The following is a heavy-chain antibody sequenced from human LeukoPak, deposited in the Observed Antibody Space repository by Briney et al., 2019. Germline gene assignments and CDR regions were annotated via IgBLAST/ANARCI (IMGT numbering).Heavy chain of an antibody. CDR1: GFTVSSNY. D-gene: IGHD2-15*01. V-gene: IGHV3-66*01. CDR3: AREAHVRYCSGGSCYSGIDY. J-gene: IGHJ4*02. Sequence: PGGSLRLSCAASGFTVSSNYVSWVRQAPGKGLEWVSVIYSGGSTYYADSVKGRFTISRDNSKNTLYLQMNSLRAEDTAVYYCAREAHVRYCSGGSCYSGIDYWGQGTLVTVSS. CDR2: IYSGGST.